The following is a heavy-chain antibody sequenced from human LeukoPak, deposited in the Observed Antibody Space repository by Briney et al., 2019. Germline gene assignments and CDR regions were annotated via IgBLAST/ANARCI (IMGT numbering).Heavy chain of an antibody. Sequence: PSETLSLTCTVSGGSMTNYYWGWIRQPPGKGLEWIGSIYYSGSTYYNPSLKSRVTISVDTSKDQFSLKLSSVTAADTAVYYCARLSSSSYWFDPWGQGTLVTVSS. V-gene: IGHV4-39*01. D-gene: IGHD6-6*01. CDR2: IYYSGST. CDR1: GGSMTNYY. CDR3: ARLSSSSYWFDP. J-gene: IGHJ5*02.